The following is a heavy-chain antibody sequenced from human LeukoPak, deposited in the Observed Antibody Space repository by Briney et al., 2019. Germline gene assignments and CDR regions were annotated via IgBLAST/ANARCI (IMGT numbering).Heavy chain of an antibody. D-gene: IGHD2-2*01. CDR3: AKGYCSSTSCHGDY. CDR2: INSDGSST. CDR1: GFTFSSYW. Sequence: GGSLRLSCAASGFTFSSYWMHWVRQAPGKGLVWVSRINSDGSSTSYADSVKGRFTISRDNAKNTLYLQMNSLRAEDMALYYCAKGYCSSTSCHGDYWGQGTLVTVSS. V-gene: IGHV3-74*01. J-gene: IGHJ4*02.